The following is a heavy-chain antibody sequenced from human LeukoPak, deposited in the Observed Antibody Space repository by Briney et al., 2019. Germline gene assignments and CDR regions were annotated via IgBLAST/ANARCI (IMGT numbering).Heavy chain of an antibody. J-gene: IGHJ4*02. V-gene: IGHV3-21*01. CDR2: ISSSSSYI. D-gene: IGHD2-2*01. Sequence: GGSLRLSCAASGFTFSSYSMNWVRQAPGKGLEWVSSISSSSSYIYYADSVKGRFTISRDNAKNSLYLQMNSLRAEDTAVYYCAREAPGKDQNFDYWGQGTLVTVSS. CDR1: GFTFSSYS. CDR3: AREAPGKDQNFDY.